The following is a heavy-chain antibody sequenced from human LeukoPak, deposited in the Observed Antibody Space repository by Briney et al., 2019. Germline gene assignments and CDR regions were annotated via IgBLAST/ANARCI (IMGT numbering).Heavy chain of an antibody. CDR2: IIPIFGTA. CDR1: GGTFSSYA. Sequence: SVKVSCKASGGTFSSYAISWVQQAPGQGLEWMGGIIPIFGTANYAQKFQGRVTITADESTSTAYMELSSLRSEDTAVYYCARAATMIVVVAPFDPWGQGTLVTVSS. D-gene: IGHD3-22*01. CDR3: ARAATMIVVVAPFDP. V-gene: IGHV1-69*01. J-gene: IGHJ5*02.